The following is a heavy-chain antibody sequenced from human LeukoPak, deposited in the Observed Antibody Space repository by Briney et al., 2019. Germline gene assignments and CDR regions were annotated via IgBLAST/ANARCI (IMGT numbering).Heavy chain of an antibody. D-gene: IGHD5-18*01. Sequence: ASVRVSFKASGGTFSIHSISWVRQAPEQGLEWMGRIIPLLGIVNYVQKFQGRVTITANKSTSTAYMEVSSLTSEDTAVYYCARNPSGDVDTTMIMYYHYGMDVWGQGTTVTVSS. V-gene: IGHV1-69*02. J-gene: IGHJ6*02. CDR3: ARNPSGDVDTTMIMYYHYGMDV. CDR2: IIPLLGIV. CDR1: GGTFSIHS.